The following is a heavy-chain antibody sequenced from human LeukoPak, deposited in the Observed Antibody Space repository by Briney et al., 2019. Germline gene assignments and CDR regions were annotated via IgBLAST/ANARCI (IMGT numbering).Heavy chain of an antibody. CDR2: INSDGAST. J-gene: IGHJ4*02. Sequence: PGGSLRLSCTASGFAFSSYWMFWVRLVPGKGLVWVSQINSDGASTTYGDPAKGRFTASRDNAKNTLFLQMNSLRVEDTAVYYCARGTATTAGIDYWGQGTLVTVSS. V-gene: IGHV3-74*01. D-gene: IGHD1/OR15-1a*01. CDR3: ARGTATTAGIDY. CDR1: GFAFSSYW.